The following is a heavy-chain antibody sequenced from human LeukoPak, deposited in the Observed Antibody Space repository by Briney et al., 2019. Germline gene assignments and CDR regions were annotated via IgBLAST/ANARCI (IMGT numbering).Heavy chain of an antibody. D-gene: IGHD2-15*01. J-gene: IGHJ5*02. CDR3: ARGGYCSGGSCYWFDP. V-gene: IGHV4-59*01. CDR1: GGSISSYY. CDR2: IYYSGST. Sequence: PSETLSLTCTVSGGSISSYYWSWIRQPPGKGLEWIGYIYYSGSTNYNPSLKSRVTISVDTSKKQFSLKLSSVTAADTAVYYCARGGYCSGGSCYWFDPWGQGTLVTVSS.